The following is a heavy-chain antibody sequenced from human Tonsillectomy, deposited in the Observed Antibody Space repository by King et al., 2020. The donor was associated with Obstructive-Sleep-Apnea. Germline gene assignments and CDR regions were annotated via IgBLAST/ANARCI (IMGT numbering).Heavy chain of an antibody. J-gene: IGHJ3*02. CDR1: GYTFTSYY. D-gene: IGHD3-22*01. CDR3: TTMHTYYYDSGGYHDDAFDI. CDR2: INPSGGST. V-gene: IGHV1-46*01. Sequence: VQLVESGAEVKKPGASVKISCKASGYTFTSYYIHWVRQAPGQGLEWMGIINPSGGSTSYAQKFQGRVTMTRDTSTSAVYMELSSLRSEDTAVYYCTTMHTYYYDSGGYHDDAFDIWGQGTMVTVSS.